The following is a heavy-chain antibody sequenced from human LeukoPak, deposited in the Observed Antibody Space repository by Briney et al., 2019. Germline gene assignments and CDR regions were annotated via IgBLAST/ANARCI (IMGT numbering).Heavy chain of an antibody. CDR2: ISSSSSYI. V-gene: IGHV3-21*01. Sequence: GGSLRLSCAASGFTFSSYSMNWVRKAPGKGLEWISSISSSSSYIYYADSVKGRFTISRDNAKNSLYLQMNSLRAEDTAVYYCARDSTGDRWFDPWGQGTLVTVSS. D-gene: IGHD7-27*01. CDR1: GFTFSSYS. CDR3: ARDSTGDRWFDP. J-gene: IGHJ5*02.